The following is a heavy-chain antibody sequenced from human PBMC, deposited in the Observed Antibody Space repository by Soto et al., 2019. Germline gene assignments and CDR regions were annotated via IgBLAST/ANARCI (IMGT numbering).Heavy chain of an antibody. D-gene: IGHD6-6*01. CDR1: GGTFSSYA. J-gene: IGHJ6*02. V-gene: IGHV1-69*01. CDR3: ARAGGEDSRSPGGYYYGMDF. CDR2: SIPIFGTA. Sequence: QVQLVQSGAEVKKPGSSVKVSCKASGGTFSSYAISGVRQAPGQGLEWMGGSIPIFGTANDAQKFQGRGKITADESKSTAYMEQSSLKSEDTAVNYCARAGGEDSRSPGGYYYGMDFWGQGTTFTVSS.